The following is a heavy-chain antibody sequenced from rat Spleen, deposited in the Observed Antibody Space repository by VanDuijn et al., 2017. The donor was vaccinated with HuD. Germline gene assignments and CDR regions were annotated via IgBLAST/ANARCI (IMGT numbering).Heavy chain of an antibody. V-gene: IGHV5-29*01. CDR1: GFTFSDYY. D-gene: IGHD1-6*01. CDR2: FSYEGSST. CDR3: ARQEYTTNYFYYFDY. J-gene: IGHJ2*01. Sequence: EVQLVESGGGLVQPGRSLKLSCAASGFTFSDYYMAWVRQAPTEGLEWVATFSYEGSSTHYRDSVKGRFTISRDDAENTQYLEMDSLRSEDTATYYCARQEYTTNYFYYFDYWGQGVMVTVSS.